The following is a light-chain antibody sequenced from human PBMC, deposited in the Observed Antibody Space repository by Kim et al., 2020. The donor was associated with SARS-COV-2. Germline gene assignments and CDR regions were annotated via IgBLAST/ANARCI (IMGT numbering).Light chain of an antibody. V-gene: IGKV3-20*01. CDR2: GAS. J-gene: IGKJ1*01. Sequence: PGERATRSCRASQSVSSSYLAWYQQKPGQAPRLLIYGASSRATGIPDRFSGSGSGTDFTLTISRLEPEDFAVYYCQQYGSSRWTFGQGTKVDIK. CDR3: QQYGSSRWT. CDR1: QSVSSSY.